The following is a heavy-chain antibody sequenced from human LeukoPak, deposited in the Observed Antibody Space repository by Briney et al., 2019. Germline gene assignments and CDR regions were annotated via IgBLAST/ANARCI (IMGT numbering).Heavy chain of an antibody. J-gene: IGHJ5*01. Sequence: GGSLRLSCAASGFTFSSYEMNWVRQAPGKGLQWVSYISGSGSTIWYADSVKGRFTISRDNAQNSLYLQMNSLRAEDTAVYYCARENWYDSWGQGTLVTVSS. CDR1: GFTFSSYE. CDR2: ISGSGSTI. CDR3: ARENWYDS. V-gene: IGHV3-48*03.